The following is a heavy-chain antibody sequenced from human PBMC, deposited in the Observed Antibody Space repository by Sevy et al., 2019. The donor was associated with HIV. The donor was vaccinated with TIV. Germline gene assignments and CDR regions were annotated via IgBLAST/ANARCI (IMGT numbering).Heavy chain of an antibody. V-gene: IGHV3-9*01. CDR1: GFTFNDYA. Sequence: GGSLRLSCTASGFTFNDYAMHWVRQAPGKGLEWVSGISWNSGSIGYADSVKGRFTISRDNAKNSLYLQMNSLRAEDTALYYCARHPGFGGPHWGQGTLVTVSS. CDR2: ISWNSGSI. D-gene: IGHD3-16*01. J-gene: IGHJ4*02. CDR3: ARHPGFGGPH.